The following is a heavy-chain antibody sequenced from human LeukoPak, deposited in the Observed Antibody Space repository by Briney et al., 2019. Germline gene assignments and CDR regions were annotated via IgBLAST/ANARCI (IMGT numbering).Heavy chain of an antibody. J-gene: IGHJ4*02. CDR3: ARHRTASDY. Sequence: GGSLRLSCAASGFTLSTYTMNWVRQAPGKGLEWVSSISSSSSYIYYADSLKGRFTISRDNAKNSLSLQMNSLRAEDTAVYYCARHRTASDYWGQGTLVTVSS. CDR2: ISSSSSYI. CDR1: GFTLSTYT. D-gene: IGHD3-16*02. V-gene: IGHV3-21*01.